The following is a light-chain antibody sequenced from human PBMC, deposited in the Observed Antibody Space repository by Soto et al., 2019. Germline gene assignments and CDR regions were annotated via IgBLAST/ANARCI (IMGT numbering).Light chain of an antibody. J-gene: IGLJ1*01. Sequence: HSVLTQPPSVSGAPGQRVTISCTGSSSNIGAGYDVHWYQQLPGTAPKLLIYGNSNRPSGVPDRFSGSKSGTSASLAITGLQAEDEADYYCQSYDSSLSALVFGTGTKLTVL. CDR3: QSYDSSLSALV. V-gene: IGLV1-40*01. CDR1: SSNIGAGYD. CDR2: GNS.